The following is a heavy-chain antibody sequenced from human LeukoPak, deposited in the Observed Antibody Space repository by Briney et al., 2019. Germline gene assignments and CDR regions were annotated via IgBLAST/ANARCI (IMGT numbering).Heavy chain of an antibody. D-gene: IGHD1-14*01. CDR1: GYTLSDLS. CDR2: FALEDGEK. V-gene: IGHV1-24*01. J-gene: IGHJ4*02. Sequence: ASVKVSCKVSGYTLSDLSMHWVRQAPGKGLEWMGSFALEDGEKIYAQKFQGRVTMTEDTFTDTAYMELSSLRSEDTAVYYCATAFAGNLVDYWGQGTLVTVSS. CDR3: ATAFAGNLVDY.